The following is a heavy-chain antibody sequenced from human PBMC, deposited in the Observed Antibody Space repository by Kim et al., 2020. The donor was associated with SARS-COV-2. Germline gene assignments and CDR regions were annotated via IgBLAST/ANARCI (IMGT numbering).Heavy chain of an antibody. CDR3: ARECTSYSSSWCFDY. D-gene: IGHD6-13*01. J-gene: IGHJ4*02. CDR1: GFTFSSYA. V-gene: IGHV3-30*04. CDR2: ISYDGSNK. Sequence: GGSLRLSCAASGFTFSSYAMHWVRQAPGKGLEWVAVISYDGSNKYYADSVKGRFTISRDNSKNTLYLQMNSLRAEDTAVYYCARECTSYSSSWCFDYWGQGTLVTVSS.